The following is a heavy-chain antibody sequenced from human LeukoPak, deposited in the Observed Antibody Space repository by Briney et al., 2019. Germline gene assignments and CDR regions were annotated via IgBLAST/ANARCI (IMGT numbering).Heavy chain of an antibody. CDR3: ARAPHIVVVLYGNYFDY. D-gene: IGHD2-21*01. Sequence: SETLSLTCAFYGGSFSGYYWSWIRQPPGKGLEWIGEINHSGSTNYNPSLKSRVTILVDTSKNQFSLKLSSVTAADTAVYYCARAPHIVVVLYGNYFDYWGQGTLVTVSS. CDR2: INHSGST. CDR1: GGSFSGYY. J-gene: IGHJ4*02. V-gene: IGHV4-34*01.